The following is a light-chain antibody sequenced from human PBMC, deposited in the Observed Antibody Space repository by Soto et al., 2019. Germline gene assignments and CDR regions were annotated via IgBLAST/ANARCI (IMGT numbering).Light chain of an antibody. Sequence: EIVLTQSPGTLSLSPGERATLSCRASQSVSSNYLAWYQQKRGQAPRLLIYGASSRATGIPTRFSGSGSGTDFTLTISTLEPEVFAVYYCQQYDTSPRRFGQGTKVEI. V-gene: IGKV3-20*01. CDR3: QQYDTSPRR. CDR2: GAS. CDR1: QSVSSNY. J-gene: IGKJ1*01.